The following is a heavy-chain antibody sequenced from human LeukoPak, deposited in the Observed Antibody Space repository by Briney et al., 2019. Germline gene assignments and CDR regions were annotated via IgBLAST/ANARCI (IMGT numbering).Heavy chain of an antibody. CDR2: INPSGGST. CDR1: GYTFTSYY. CDR3: ARDRRGWYGRNYYYYMDV. D-gene: IGHD6-19*01. V-gene: IGHV1-46*01. J-gene: IGHJ6*03. Sequence: ASVKVSCKASGYTFTSYYMHWVRQAPGQGLEWMGIINPSGGSTSYAQKFQGRVTMTRDTTISTAYMELSRLRSDDTAVYYCARDRRGWYGRNYYYYMDVGGKGTTVTVSS.